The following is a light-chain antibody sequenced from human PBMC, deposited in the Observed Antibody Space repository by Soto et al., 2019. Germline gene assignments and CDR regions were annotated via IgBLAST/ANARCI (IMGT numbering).Light chain of an antibody. CDR1: RSDIGDSNF. CDR3: ASFRSGTILV. V-gene: IGLV2-14*01. J-gene: IGLJ1*01. CDR2: EVN. Sequence: QSVLTQPASVSGSPGQSVTISCTGPRSDIGDSNFISWYQHSPGKAPSLLIYEVNNRPSGVSRRFSGSKAGTTASLTISGLLDDDEADYFCASFRSGTILVFGSGTKVTVL.